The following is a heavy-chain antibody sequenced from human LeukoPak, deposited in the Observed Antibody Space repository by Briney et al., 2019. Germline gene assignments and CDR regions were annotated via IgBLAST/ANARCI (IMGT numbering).Heavy chain of an antibody. J-gene: IGHJ2*01. D-gene: IGHD3-10*01. CDR3: ARDPGQLWFGEFALFDL. CDR1: GGTFSSYA. CDR2: IIPIFGTA. Sequence: SVKVAWKASGGTFSSYAISWVRQAPGQGLEWMGGIIPIFGTANYAQKFQGRVTITADKSTSTAYMELSSLRSEDTAVYYCARDPGQLWFGEFALFDLWSRGTLVTVSS. V-gene: IGHV1-69*06.